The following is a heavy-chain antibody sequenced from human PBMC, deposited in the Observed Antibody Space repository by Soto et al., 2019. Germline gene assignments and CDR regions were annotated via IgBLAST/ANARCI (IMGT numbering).Heavy chain of an antibody. D-gene: IGHD3-22*01. CDR1: GFAFSVSG. CDR2: ITGSSDRI. Sequence: EVQLVESGGGWVQPGGSLRLSCAASGFAFSVSGMNWVRQAPGKGLDWVSYITGSSDRILFADSVKGRFTVSRDNAKNSLYLQMNSLRDEDTGIVYCTTSNGHMNHWGQGTLVSVSS. V-gene: IGHV3-48*02. CDR3: TTSNGHMNH. J-gene: IGHJ4*02.